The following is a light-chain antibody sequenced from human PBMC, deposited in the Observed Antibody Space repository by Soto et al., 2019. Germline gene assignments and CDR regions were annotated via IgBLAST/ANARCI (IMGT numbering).Light chain of an antibody. CDR3: QQYNNWPRT. Sequence: EIVMTQSPATLSVSPGERATLSCRASQSVSSNSLAWYQQKPGQAPRLLIYGASSRATGFPDRFSGTGSGTDFTLTISRLEPEDFAVYYCQQYNNWPRTFGQGTKVDIK. CDR1: QSVSSN. CDR2: GAS. J-gene: IGKJ1*01. V-gene: IGKV3D-15*01.